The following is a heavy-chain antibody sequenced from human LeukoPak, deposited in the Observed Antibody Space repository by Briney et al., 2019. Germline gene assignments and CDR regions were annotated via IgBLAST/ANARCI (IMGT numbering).Heavy chain of an antibody. V-gene: IGHV3-66*01. CDR2: IYSGGST. Sequence: GGSLRLSCAASEFSVGSNYMTWVRQAPGKGLEWVSLIYSGGSTYYADSVKGRFTISRDNSKNTLYLQMNSLRAEDTAVYYCATDGGYSGSYYGVFDIWGQGTMVTVSS. CDR1: EFSVGSNY. D-gene: IGHD1-26*01. J-gene: IGHJ3*02. CDR3: ATDGGYSGSYYGVFDI.